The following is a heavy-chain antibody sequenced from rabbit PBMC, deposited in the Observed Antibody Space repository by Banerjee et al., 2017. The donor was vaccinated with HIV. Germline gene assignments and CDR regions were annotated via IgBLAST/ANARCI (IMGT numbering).Heavy chain of an antibody. CDR3: ARRVLSSSGAYLDL. J-gene: IGHJ4*01. Sequence: EESGGGLVKPEGSLTLTCKASGFDFSSNAMCWVRQAPGKGLEWIACIYSRDGNTYYATWVNGRFTISRSTSLNTVTLRMTSLTAADTATYFCARRVLSSSGAYLDLWGPGTLVTVS. CDR2: IYSRDGNT. CDR1: GFDFSSNA. D-gene: IGHD1-1*01. V-gene: IGHV1S47*01.